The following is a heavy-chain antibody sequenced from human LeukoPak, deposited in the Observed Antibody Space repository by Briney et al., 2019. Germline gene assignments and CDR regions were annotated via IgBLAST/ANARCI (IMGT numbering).Heavy chain of an antibody. CDR3: ARLLVAGTQNEDY. CDR1: GFTFSSYS. J-gene: IGHJ4*02. V-gene: IGHV3-48*04. CDR2: ISSSGSTI. Sequence: GGSLRLSCAASGFTFSSYSMNWVRQAPGKGLEWVSYISSSGSTIYYADSVKGRFTISRDNAKNSLYLQMNSLRAEDTAVYYCARLLVAGTQNEDYWGQGTLVTVSS. D-gene: IGHD6-19*01.